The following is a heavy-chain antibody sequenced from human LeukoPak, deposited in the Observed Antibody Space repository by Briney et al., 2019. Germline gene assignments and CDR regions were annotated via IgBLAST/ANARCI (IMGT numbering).Heavy chain of an antibody. J-gene: IGHJ4*02. CDR1: GFTFDDYA. CDR3: AKDMKTRFGEKRGYYFDY. D-gene: IGHD3-10*01. Sequence: GGSLRLPCAASGFTFDDYAMHWVRQAPGKGLEWVSGISWNSGSIGYADSVKGRFTISRDNAKNSLYLQMNSLRAEDTALYYCAKDMKTRFGEKRGYYFDYWGQGTLVTVSS. V-gene: IGHV3-9*01. CDR2: ISWNSGSI.